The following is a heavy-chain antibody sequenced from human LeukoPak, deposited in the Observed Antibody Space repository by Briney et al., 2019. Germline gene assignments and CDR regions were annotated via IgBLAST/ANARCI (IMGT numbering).Heavy chain of an antibody. V-gene: IGHV5-51*01. CDR1: GYSFTSYW. Sequence: GESLKISCKCSGYSFTSYWIGWVRQMPGKGLEWMGIIYPGDSDTRYSPSFQGHVTISGDKSISPAYLQWSSLKASDTAMYYCARLSSRMIDTYYFDYWGQGTLVTVSS. D-gene: IGHD3-22*01. J-gene: IGHJ4*02. CDR2: IYPGDSDT. CDR3: ARLSSRMIDTYYFDY.